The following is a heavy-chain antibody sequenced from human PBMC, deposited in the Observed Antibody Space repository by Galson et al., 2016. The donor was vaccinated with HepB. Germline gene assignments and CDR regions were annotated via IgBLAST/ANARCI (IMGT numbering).Heavy chain of an antibody. CDR1: GDSVSNADYY. D-gene: IGHD1-1*01. V-gene: IGHV4-61*03. J-gene: IGHJ5*02. CDR3: ARPKYPKSLNFDP. Sequence: ETLSLTCSVSGDSVSNADYYWSWIRQPPGQGLEWVGYIFSTGNTTYNSSLKSRVTISLDASKSHFSLILHSVTAADSAVYYCARPKYPKSLNFDPGGQGTLVTVSS. CDR2: IFSTGNT.